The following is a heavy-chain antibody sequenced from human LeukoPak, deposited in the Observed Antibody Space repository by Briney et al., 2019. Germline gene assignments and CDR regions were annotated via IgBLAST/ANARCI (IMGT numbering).Heavy chain of an antibody. D-gene: IGHD1-7*01. J-gene: IGHJ4*02. CDR3: AKGTASPDLNYFGY. CDR2: DWYDGGNK. Sequence: GRSLRLSCAASGLTFSSYGIHWVRQAPGKGLQWVAVDWYDGGNKFYADSVKGRFTISRDNSKNTLYLQMNSLRAEDTAVYYCAKGTASPDLNYFGYWGQGTLVTVSS. V-gene: IGHV3-33*06. CDR1: GLTFSSYG.